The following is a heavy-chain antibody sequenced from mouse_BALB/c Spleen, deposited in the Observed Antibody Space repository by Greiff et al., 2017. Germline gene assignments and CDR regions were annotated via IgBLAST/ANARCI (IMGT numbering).Heavy chain of an antibody. CDR2: ISSGGST. CDR1: GFTFSSYA. D-gene: IGHD1-1*01. J-gene: IGHJ3*01. CDR3: ARDYYGSSYHWFAY. Sequence: EVQGVESGGGLVKPGGSLKLSCAASGFTFSSYAMSWVRQTPEKRLEWVASISSGGSTYYPDSVKGRFTISRDNARNILYLQMSSLRSEDTAMYYCARDYYGSSYHWFAYWGQGTLVTVSA. V-gene: IGHV5-6-5*01.